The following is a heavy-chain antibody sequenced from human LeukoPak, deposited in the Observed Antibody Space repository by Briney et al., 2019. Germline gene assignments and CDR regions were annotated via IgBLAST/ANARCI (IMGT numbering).Heavy chain of an antibody. J-gene: IGHJ4*02. Sequence: GGSLRLSCAASGFTFSNYDMHWVRQAPGKGLEWVAIISYDGSNKYFVDSVKGLFTISRDNSKNTLYLQMNSLRAEDTAVYYCAKGPDRSGYYSLDHWGQGTLVTVSS. CDR1: GFTFSNYD. V-gene: IGHV3-30*18. CDR2: ISYDGSNK. CDR3: AKGPDRSGYYSLDH. D-gene: IGHD3-22*01.